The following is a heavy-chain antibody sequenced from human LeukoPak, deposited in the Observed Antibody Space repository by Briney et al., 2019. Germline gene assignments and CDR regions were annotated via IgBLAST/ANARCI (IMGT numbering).Heavy chain of an antibody. V-gene: IGHV3-11*01. J-gene: IGHJ4*02. Sequence: PGGSLRLSCAASGFTFSDYYMSWIRQAPGKGLEWVSYISSSGSTIYYADSVKDRFTISRDNAKNSLYLQMNSLRAEDTAVYYCARDRDSSSWDFDYWGQGTLVTVSS. CDR2: ISSSGSTI. CDR1: GFTFSDYY. CDR3: ARDRDSSSWDFDY. D-gene: IGHD6-13*01.